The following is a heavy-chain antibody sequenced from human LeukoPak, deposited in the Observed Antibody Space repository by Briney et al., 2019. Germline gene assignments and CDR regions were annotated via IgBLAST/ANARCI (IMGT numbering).Heavy chain of an antibody. D-gene: IGHD2-15*01. CDR2: ISYDGSNK. CDR3: AKEWQLLDY. J-gene: IGHJ4*02. Sequence: GGSLILSCAASGFTFSSYGMHWVRQAPGKGLEWVAVISYDGSNKYYADSVKGRFTISRDNSKNTLYLQMNSLRAEDTAVYYCAKEWQLLDYWGQGTLVTVSS. CDR1: GFTFSSYG. V-gene: IGHV3-30*18.